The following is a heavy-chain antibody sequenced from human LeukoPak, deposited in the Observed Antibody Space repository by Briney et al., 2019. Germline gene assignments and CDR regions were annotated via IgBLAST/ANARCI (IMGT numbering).Heavy chain of an antibody. V-gene: IGHV3-7*01. J-gene: IGHJ4*02. CDR2: INQDGSEE. CDR3: ARDGGPFDS. D-gene: IGHD3-16*01. Sequence: PGGSLRLSCAASGFTFRSYWMSWVRQAPGKGLEWVANINQDGSEEYYVDSVKGRFTISRDNAKKSLYLQMNSLRADDTAVYYCARDGGPFDSWGQGTLVTVSS. CDR1: GFTFRSYW.